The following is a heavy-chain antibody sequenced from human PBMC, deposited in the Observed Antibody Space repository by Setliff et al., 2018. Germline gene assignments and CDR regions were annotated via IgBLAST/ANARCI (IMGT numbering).Heavy chain of an antibody. CDR1: GFTFDNYA. V-gene: IGHV3-23*01. Sequence: GGSLRLSCAASGFTFDNYAMSWVRQAPGKGLEWVSAISGSGGSTYYADSVKGRFSISRDNSKSTLYLQMNSLRVEDTALYYCAKDDGSGTYYRKDYYYMDVWGKGTTVTVSS. D-gene: IGHD3-10*01. CDR3: AKDDGSGTYYRKDYYYMDV. CDR2: ISGSGGST. J-gene: IGHJ6*03.